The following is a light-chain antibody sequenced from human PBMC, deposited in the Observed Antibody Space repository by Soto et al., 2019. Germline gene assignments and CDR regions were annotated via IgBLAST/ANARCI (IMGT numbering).Light chain of an antibody. V-gene: IGKV3-20*01. Sequence: EIVLTQSPGTLSLSPGEGTTLSCRASQSVSSSYLAWYQQKPGQAPRLLIYGASSRATGIPDRFSGSGSGTDFTLTISRLEPEDFAVYYCQQYNNWPYTFGQGTRLAI. J-gene: IGKJ2*01. CDR3: QQYNNWPYT. CDR1: QSVSSSY. CDR2: GAS.